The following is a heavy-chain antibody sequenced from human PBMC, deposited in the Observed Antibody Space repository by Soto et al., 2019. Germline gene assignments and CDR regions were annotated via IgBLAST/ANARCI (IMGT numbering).Heavy chain of an antibody. J-gene: IGHJ4*02. CDR1: GFTFSNYA. CDR2: ISYDGSNK. D-gene: IGHD4-17*01. CDR3: ARRPVTYYFDY. V-gene: IGHV3-30-3*01. Sequence: QVQLVESGGGVVQPGRSLRLSCAASGFTFSNYAMHWVRQAPGKGLEWVAVISYDGSNKYYADSVKGRFTISRDNSKNTLYPQMNSLRAEDTAVYYCARRPVTYYFDYWGQGTLVTVSS.